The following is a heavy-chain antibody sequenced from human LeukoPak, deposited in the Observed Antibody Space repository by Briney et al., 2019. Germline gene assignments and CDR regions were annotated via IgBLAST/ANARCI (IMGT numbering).Heavy chain of an antibody. CDR3: AREGYGVSNWFDP. V-gene: IGHV4-30-4*01. J-gene: IGHJ5*02. CDR1: GGSISSGDYY. Sequence: PSETLSHTCTVSGGSISSGDYYWSWIRQPPGKGLEWIGYIYYSGSTYYNPSLKSRVTISVDTSKNQFSLKLSSVTAADTAVYYCAREGYGVSNWFDPWGQGTLVTVSS. CDR2: IYYSGST. D-gene: IGHD4-17*01.